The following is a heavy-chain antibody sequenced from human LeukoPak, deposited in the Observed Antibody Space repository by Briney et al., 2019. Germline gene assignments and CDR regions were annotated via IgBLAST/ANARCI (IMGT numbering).Heavy chain of an antibody. V-gene: IGHV1-2*02. CDR2: INPNSGGT. Sequence: ASVKVSCKASGYTFTGYYMHWVRQAPAQGLEWMGGINPNSGGTNYAQKFQGRVTMTRDTSISTAYMELSRLRSDDTAVYYCAREGDYYDSSGYYFDYWGQGTLVTVSS. CDR1: GYTFTGYY. D-gene: IGHD3-22*01. CDR3: AREGDYYDSSGYYFDY. J-gene: IGHJ4*02.